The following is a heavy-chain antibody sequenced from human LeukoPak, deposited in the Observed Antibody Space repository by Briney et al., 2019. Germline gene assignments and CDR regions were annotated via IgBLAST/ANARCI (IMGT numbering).Heavy chain of an antibody. CDR3: ARGLYYLDY. J-gene: IGHJ4*02. CDR2: VNPHSGGT. V-gene: IGHV1-2*02. CDR1: GYTFTEHH. Sequence: ASVKVSCKASGYTFTEHHINWVRQAPGQGLEWMGWVNPHSGGTNYAQKFQGSVTMTSDTFIGTACMELSRLKSDDAAVYYCARGLYYLDYWGQGTLVTVSS.